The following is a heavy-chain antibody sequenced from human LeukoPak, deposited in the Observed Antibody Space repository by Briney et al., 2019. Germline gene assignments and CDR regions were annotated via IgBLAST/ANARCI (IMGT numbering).Heavy chain of an antibody. CDR2: INHSGST. Sequence: SETLSLTCAVYGGSFSGYYWSWIRQPPGKGLEWIGEINHSGSTNYNPSLKSRVTMSVDTSKNQFSLKLSSVTAADTAVYYCARGGDYVSSYYYYGMDVWGQGTTVTVSS. D-gene: IGHD4-17*01. V-gene: IGHV4-34*01. CDR3: ARGGDYVSSYYYYGMDV. J-gene: IGHJ6*02. CDR1: GGSFSGYY.